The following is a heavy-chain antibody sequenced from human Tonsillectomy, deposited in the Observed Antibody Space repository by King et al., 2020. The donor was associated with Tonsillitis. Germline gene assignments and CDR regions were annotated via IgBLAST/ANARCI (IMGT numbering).Heavy chain of an antibody. Sequence: QLVQSGAEVKKPGASVKVSCKASGYTFTSYGISWVRQAPGQGLEWMAWISAYNGNTNCAQKFQGRVTMTTDTSTSTAYMELRSLRSDDTAVYYCARSSGYYSNDAFDIWGQGTMVTVSS. D-gene: IGHD3-22*01. J-gene: IGHJ3*02. V-gene: IGHV1-18*04. CDR3: ARSSGYYSNDAFDI. CDR2: ISAYNGNT. CDR1: GYTFTSYG.